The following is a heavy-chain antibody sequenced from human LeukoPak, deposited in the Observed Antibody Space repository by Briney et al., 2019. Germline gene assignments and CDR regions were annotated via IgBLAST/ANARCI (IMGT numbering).Heavy chain of an antibody. D-gene: IGHD5-12*01. V-gene: IGHV1-18*01. Sequence: ASVKVSCKASGHTANTYGFSWVRQAPGQGPEWIGWIFSYNGQTKYADKFQGRVTMTTDTSKTIAYMELRSLRSDDTAVYFCANVAKGRYFFYYMDVWGKGTTVTVS. J-gene: IGHJ6*03. CDR2: IFSYNGQT. CDR1: GHTANTYG. CDR3: ANVAKGRYFFYYMDV.